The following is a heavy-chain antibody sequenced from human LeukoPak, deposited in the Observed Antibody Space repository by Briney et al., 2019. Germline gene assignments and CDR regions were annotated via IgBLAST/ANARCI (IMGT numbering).Heavy chain of an antibody. J-gene: IGHJ4*02. D-gene: IGHD2-21*02. Sequence: PGGSLRLSCAASGFTFSYYEMNWVRQARGKGMEWLSYISSSDNSIYYADSVEGRFTISRDNAKNSLYLQMNSLSAEDTAVYYCARESGAAYCGGGCFFGFDFWGQGTLVTVSS. V-gene: IGHV3-48*03. CDR3: ARESGAAYCGGGCFFGFDF. CDR2: ISSSDNSI. CDR1: GFTFSYYE.